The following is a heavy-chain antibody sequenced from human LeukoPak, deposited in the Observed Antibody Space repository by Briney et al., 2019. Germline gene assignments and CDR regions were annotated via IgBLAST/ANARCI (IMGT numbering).Heavy chain of an antibody. Sequence: PSETLSLTCVVSGGSLSTHHWSWIRQSPGRGLEWIGYISDSGSTNYNPSLKSRVTISVDTSKNQFSLMLSSVTAADTAVYYCARGYDSSAYYPFNYWGQGTLVTVSA. CDR3: ARGYDSSAYYPFNY. J-gene: IGHJ4*02. CDR2: ISDSGST. CDR1: GGSLSTHH. V-gene: IGHV4-59*11. D-gene: IGHD3-22*01.